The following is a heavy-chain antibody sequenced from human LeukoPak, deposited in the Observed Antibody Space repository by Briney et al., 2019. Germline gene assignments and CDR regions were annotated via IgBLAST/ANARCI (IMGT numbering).Heavy chain of an antibody. CDR2: ISSSGSTI. CDR3: ARSVDYDFWSEDIGLEY. CDR1: GFTFSDYY. J-gene: IGHJ4*02. V-gene: IGHV3-11*04. Sequence: GGSLRLSCAASGFTFSDYYMSWIRQAPGKGREWGSYISSSGSTIYYAGSVKGRFTISRDNAKNSLYLQMTSLRAEDTAVYYCARSVDYDFWSEDIGLEYWGQGTLVTVSS. D-gene: IGHD3-3*01.